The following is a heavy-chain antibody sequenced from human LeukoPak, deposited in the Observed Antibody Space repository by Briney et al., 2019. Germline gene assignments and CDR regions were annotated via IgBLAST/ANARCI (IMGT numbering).Heavy chain of an antibody. D-gene: IGHD1-7*01. CDR1: GFTFSTYA. CDR2: IRYDGSNT. V-gene: IGHV3-30*02. J-gene: IGHJ4*02. CDR3: ARAHNWKYGTFDY. Sequence: PGGSLRLSCAASGFTFSTYAIHWVRQAPGKGLEWVAFIRYDGSNTYYADSVKGRFTISRDNAKNSLYLQMNSLRAEDTAVYYCARAHNWKYGTFDYWGQGTLVTVSS.